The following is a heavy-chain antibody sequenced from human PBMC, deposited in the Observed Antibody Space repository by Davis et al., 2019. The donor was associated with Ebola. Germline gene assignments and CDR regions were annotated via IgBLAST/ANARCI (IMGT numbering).Heavy chain of an antibody. CDR3: ARGWFRSGMDV. D-gene: IGHD6-19*01. CDR1: GDSVSGSSGA. V-gene: IGHV6-1*01. J-gene: IGHJ6*02. Sequence: PSQTLSLTCAISGDSVSGSSGAWNWIRQSPSRGLEWLGRTYYNSKWYNHYAASVEGRIAVNPDTSKNQFSLLLNSVTPEDTAIYYCARGWFRSGMDVWGQGTTITVSS. CDR2: TYYNSKWYN.